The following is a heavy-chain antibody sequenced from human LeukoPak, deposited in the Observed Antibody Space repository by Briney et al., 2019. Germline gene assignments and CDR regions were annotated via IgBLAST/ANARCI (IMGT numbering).Heavy chain of an antibody. J-gene: IGHJ5*02. D-gene: IGHD4-11*01. V-gene: IGHV1-18*01. CDR2: ISAYNGNT. Sequence: ASVKVSCKVSGYTFSSYGFSWVRQAPGQGLEWMGWISAYNGNTNYAQKLQGRVTMTTDTSTSTAYMELRSLRSDDTAVYYCARDGEGSRDYSNFNWFDPWGQGTLDTVSS. CDR1: GYTFSSYG. CDR3: ARDGEGSRDYSNFNWFDP.